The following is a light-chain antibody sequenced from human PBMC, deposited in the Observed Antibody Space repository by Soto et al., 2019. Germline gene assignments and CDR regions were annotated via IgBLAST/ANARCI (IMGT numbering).Light chain of an antibody. CDR1: QSVSSN. V-gene: IGKV3-15*01. CDR3: QQYNNWHPYT. CDR2: GAS. J-gene: IGKJ2*01. Sequence: EIVMTQSPATLSVSPGERATLSCRASQSVSSNLAWYQQKPGQAPRLLIYGASTRAPGNPARFSGSGSGTEFTLTISSLQSEDFAVYYCQQYNNWHPYTFGQGTKLEIK.